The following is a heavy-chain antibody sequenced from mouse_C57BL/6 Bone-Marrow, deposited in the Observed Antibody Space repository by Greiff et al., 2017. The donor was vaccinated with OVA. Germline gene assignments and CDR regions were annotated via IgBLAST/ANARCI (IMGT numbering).Heavy chain of an antibody. J-gene: IGHJ1*03. CDR3: ASRVRGYFDV. Sequence: EVQRVESGGGLVQPGGSLKLSCAASGFTFSDYYMYWVRQTPEKRLEWVAYLSNGGGSTYYPDTVKGRFTISRDNAKNTLYLQMSRLKSEDTAMYYCASRVRGYFDVWGTGTTVTVSS. CDR1: GFTFSDYY. V-gene: IGHV5-12*01. CDR2: LSNGGGST.